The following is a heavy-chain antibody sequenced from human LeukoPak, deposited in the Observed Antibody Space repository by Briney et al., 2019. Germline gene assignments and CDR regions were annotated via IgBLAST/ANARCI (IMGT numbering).Heavy chain of an antibody. D-gene: IGHD3-3*01. J-gene: IGHJ6*03. CDR3: ARVPRFLEWLPSRSSYYYYYMDV. CDR1: GYSISSGYY. Sequence: PSETLSLTCAVSGYSISSGYYWGWIRQPPGEGLEWIGSIYHSEGASYNPSLKSRVTVSVDTSKNQFSLKLSSVTAADTAVYYCARVPRFLEWLPSRSSYYYYYMDVWGKGTTVTVSS. V-gene: IGHV4-38-2*01. CDR2: IYHSEGA.